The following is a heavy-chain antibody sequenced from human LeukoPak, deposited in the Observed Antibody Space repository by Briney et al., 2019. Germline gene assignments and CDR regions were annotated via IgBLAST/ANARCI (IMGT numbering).Heavy chain of an antibody. CDR2: IYTSGST. CDR1: VGFIRSYY. D-gene: IGHD4-23*01. Sequence: SETLSLTCTVSVGFIRSYYWSWIRQPAGKGLEWIGHIYTSGSTNYNPSLKSPVPMSVDTSKNQFSLKLNSVTAADTAVYYCARSAHGGNAGVFDYWGQGTLVTVSS. J-gene: IGHJ4*02. V-gene: IGHV4-4*07. CDR3: ARSAHGGNAGVFDY.